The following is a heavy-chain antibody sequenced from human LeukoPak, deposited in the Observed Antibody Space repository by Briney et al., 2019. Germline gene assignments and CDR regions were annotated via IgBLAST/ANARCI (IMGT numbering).Heavy chain of an antibody. CDR3: ARDRDLLWFGELLPHYSYYMDV. D-gene: IGHD3-10*01. Sequence: SETLSLTCTVSGGSISSYYWSWLRQPAGKGLEWLGRIYTSGSTNYNPSLKSRVTMSVDTSKNQFSLKLSSVTAADTAVYYCARDRDLLWFGELLPHYSYYMDVWGKGTTVTVSS. CDR2: IYTSGST. J-gene: IGHJ6*03. V-gene: IGHV4-4*07. CDR1: GGSISSYY.